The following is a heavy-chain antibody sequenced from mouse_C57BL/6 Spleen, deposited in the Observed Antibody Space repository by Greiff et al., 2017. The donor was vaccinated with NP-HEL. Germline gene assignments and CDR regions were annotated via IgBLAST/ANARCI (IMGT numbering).Heavy chain of an antibody. CDR1: GFTFSSYA. CDR2: ISSGGDYI. Sequence: EVQVVESGEGLVKPGGSLKLSCAASGFTFSSYAMSWVRQTPEKRLEWVAYISSGGDYIYYADTVKGRFTISSDNARNTLYLQMSSLKSEDTAMYYCTRDGWPFAYWGQGTLVTVSA. J-gene: IGHJ3*01. D-gene: IGHD2-3*01. V-gene: IGHV5-9-1*02. CDR3: TRDGWPFAY.